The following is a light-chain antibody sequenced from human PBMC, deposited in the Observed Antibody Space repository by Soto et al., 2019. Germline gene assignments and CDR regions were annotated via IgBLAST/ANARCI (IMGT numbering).Light chain of an antibody. CDR1: SSDVGAYDY. CDR2: EIN. CDR3: SSFAGSNNFPYV. J-gene: IGLJ1*01. V-gene: IGLV2-8*01. Sequence: QSVRTQPPSASGSPGQSVTISCTRTSSDVGAYDYVSWYQQHPGKAPKLMIYEINKRPSGVPDRFSGSKSGNTASLTVSGLQAEDEADYYCSSFAGSNNFPYVFGTGTKVTVL.